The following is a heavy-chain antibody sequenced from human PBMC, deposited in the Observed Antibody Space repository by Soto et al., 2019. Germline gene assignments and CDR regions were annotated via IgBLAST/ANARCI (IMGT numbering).Heavy chain of an antibody. D-gene: IGHD5-12*01. V-gene: IGHV3-30*18. CDR2: ISYDGSNK. J-gene: IGHJ4*02. Sequence: QVQLVESGGGVVQPGRSLRLSCEASGFSLSTYGMHWVRQAPGKGLEWVAVISYDGSNKYHADSVKGRFTISRDNSRNTLYLQMNSLRLDDTAVYYCAKDAPRYSGFDFSQWGQGTPVTVSS. CDR1: GFSLSTYG. CDR3: AKDAPRYSGFDFSQ.